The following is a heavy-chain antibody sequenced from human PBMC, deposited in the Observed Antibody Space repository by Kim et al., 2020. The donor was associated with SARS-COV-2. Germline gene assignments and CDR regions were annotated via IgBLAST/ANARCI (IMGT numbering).Heavy chain of an antibody. D-gene: IGHD2-2*01. Sequence: ASVKVSCKASGYTFTSYGISWVRQAPGQGLEWMGWISAYNGNTNYAQKLQGRVTMTTDTSTSTAYMELRSLRSDDTAVYYCARDRCSSTSCYGVMAYWGQGTLVTVSS. V-gene: IGHV1-18*04. CDR2: ISAYNGNT. CDR3: ARDRCSSTSCYGVMAY. J-gene: IGHJ4*02. CDR1: GYTFTSYG.